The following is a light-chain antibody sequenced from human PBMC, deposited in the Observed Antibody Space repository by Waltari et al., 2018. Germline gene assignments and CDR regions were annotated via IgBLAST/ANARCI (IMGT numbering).Light chain of an antibody. CDR2: WAS. CDR3: QQYYITPLS. J-gene: IGKJ4*01. V-gene: IGKV4-1*01. Sequence: DIVMTQSPDSLAVSLGERATINCKSSQSVLYSSDNRNYLAWYQQKPGQPPNLHIYWASTRESGVPDRFSGSGSGTDFTLTISSLQAEDVAVYYCQQYYITPLSFGGGTKVEIK. CDR1: QSVLYSSDNRNY.